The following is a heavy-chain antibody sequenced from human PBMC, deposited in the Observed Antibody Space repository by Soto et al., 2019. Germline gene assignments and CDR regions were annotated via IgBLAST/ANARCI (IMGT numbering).Heavy chain of an antibody. V-gene: IGHV3-30-3*01. D-gene: IGHD3-22*01. Sequence: AGSLRLSCAASGFTFSSYSMHWVRQPPGKGLEWVAVISYDGSNKYYADSVKGRFTISRDNSKNTLYLQMNSVRDEDTDVYYCARDHKPQYYYDSSGYYAYWGQGTLVTVSS. J-gene: IGHJ4*02. CDR3: ARDHKPQYYYDSSGYYAY. CDR1: GFTFSSYS. CDR2: ISYDGSNK.